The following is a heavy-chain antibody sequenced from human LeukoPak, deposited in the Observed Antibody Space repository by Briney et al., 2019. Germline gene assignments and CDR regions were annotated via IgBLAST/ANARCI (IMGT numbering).Heavy chain of an antibody. V-gene: IGHV5-51*01. Sequence: HGESLKISCKGSGYSFTSYWIGWVRQMPGKGLEWMGIIYPGDSDTRYSPSFQGQVTVSADKSISTAYLQWSSLKASDTAMYYCARLTVDTAMVTFGYYYYYMDVWGKGTTVTVSS. J-gene: IGHJ6*03. CDR2: IYPGDSDT. CDR1: GYSFTSYW. CDR3: ARLTVDTAMVTFGYYYYYMDV. D-gene: IGHD5-18*01.